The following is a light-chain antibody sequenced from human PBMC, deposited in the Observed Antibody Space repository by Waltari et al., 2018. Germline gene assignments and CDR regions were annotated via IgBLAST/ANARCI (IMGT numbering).Light chain of an antibody. CDR2: ENT. J-gene: IGLJ2*01. CDR1: SSNIGTYA. Sequence: QSVLTQPPSVSGDPGQRVTIPCTGTSSNIGTYAVYWYQQFPGTAPKVLIYENTERPSGVSGRFSGSKSGTSASLTITGLQSEDEADYYCEAGDTSLNGPLFGGGTRLTVL. CDR3: EAGDTSLNGPL. V-gene: IGLV1-44*01.